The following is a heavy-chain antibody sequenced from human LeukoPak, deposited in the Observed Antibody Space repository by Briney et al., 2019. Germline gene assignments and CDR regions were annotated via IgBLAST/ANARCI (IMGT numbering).Heavy chain of an antibody. J-gene: IGHJ4*02. CDR2: IYTSGST. CDR1: GGSFSSYY. CDR3: ARAYYDILTGYYGPFDY. Sequence: SETLSLTCAVYGGSFSSYYWSWIRQPAGKGLEWIGRIYTSGSTNYNPSLKSRVTISVDTSKNQFSLKLSSVTAADTAVYYCARAYYDILTGYYGPFDYWGQGTLVTVSS. V-gene: IGHV4-59*10. D-gene: IGHD3-9*01.